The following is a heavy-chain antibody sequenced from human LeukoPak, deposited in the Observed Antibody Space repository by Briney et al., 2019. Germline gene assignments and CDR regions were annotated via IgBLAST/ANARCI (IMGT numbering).Heavy chain of an antibody. J-gene: IGHJ6*03. Sequence: GGSLRLSCVASGFTFSSYAMYWVRQAPGKGLEWVSSISSSSSYIYYADSVKGRFTISRDNAKNSLYLQMNSLRAEDTAVYYCARSTRNYYMDVWGKGTTVTVSS. CDR1: GFTFSSYA. V-gene: IGHV3-21*01. D-gene: IGHD5/OR15-5a*01. CDR3: ARSTRNYYMDV. CDR2: ISSSSSYI.